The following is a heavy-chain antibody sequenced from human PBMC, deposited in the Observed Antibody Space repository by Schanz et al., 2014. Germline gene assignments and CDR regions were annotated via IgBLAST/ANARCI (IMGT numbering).Heavy chain of an antibody. D-gene: IGHD6-19*01. CDR1: EFSFSSFG. J-gene: IGHJ6*02. CDR3: AKDVRPVANTVHFYYMDV. Sequence: VHLVESGGGLVQPRGSLRLSCAASEFSFSSFGMNWVRQAPGKGLEWVSYISSSSSTIYYADSVKGRFTISRDNSKNTLYLQMNSLRAEDTAVYYCAKDVRPVANTVHFYYMDVWGQGTTVTVSS. V-gene: IGHV3-48*01. CDR2: ISSSSSTI.